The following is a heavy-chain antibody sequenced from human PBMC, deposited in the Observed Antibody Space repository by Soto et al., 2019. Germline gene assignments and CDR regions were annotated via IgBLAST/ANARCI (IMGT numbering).Heavy chain of an antibody. V-gene: IGHV5-51*01. CDR3: ARHGGYCSGGSCYSDDYYYYYMDV. Sequence: LWESMQICCKGAEGSCTGHWGRGVLQMPGKGLEWMGIIYPGDSDTRYSPSFQGQVTSSADKSLSTAYLQWSSLKASDTAMYYCARHGGYCSGGSCYSDDYYYYYMDVWGKGPTVTVPS. CDR2: IYPGDSDT. CDR1: EGSCTGHW. D-gene: IGHD2-15*01. J-gene: IGHJ6*03.